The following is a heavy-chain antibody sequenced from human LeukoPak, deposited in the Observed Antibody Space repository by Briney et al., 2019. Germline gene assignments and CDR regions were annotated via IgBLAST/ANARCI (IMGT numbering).Heavy chain of an antibody. CDR3: ARVDPDSSSTLEVFDY. D-gene: IGHD6-6*01. J-gene: IGHJ4*02. CDR1: AGSISSYY. Sequence: SETLSLTSTVAAGSISSYYWSWIRHPPGKGLEWIGYIYYSGSTNYNPSLKSRVTISVDTSKNQFSLKLSSVTAADTAVYYCARVDPDSSSTLEVFDYWGQGTLVTVSS. CDR2: IYYSGST. V-gene: IGHV4-59*01.